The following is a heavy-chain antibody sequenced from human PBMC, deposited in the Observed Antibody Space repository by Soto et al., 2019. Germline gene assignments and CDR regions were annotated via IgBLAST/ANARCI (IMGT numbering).Heavy chain of an antibody. D-gene: IGHD7-27*01. CDR1: GDSISSGGYY. CDR3: ASLTGATFDY. V-gene: IGHV4-31*03. CDR2: IYNSGST. J-gene: IGHJ4*02. Sequence: QVQLQESGPGLVKPSQTLSLTCSVSGDSISSGGYYWSWIRKHPGKGLEWIGYIYNSGSTYYNPSLKSRVTISVDTSKNQYSLKLSAVTAADTAVYYCASLTGATFDYWGQGTLVTVSS.